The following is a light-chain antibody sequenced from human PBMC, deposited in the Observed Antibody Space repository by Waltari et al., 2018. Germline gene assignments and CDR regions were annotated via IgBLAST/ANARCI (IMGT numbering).Light chain of an antibody. Sequence: DIQMTQSPSSLSASVGDRVTITCQASQDIYNYLNWYHQKPGKAPRLLISDASNLETGVPSRFSGSGSGTDFTFTISSLQTEDFATYYCQQYDDPLYSFGQGTKVENK. CDR1: QDIYNY. V-gene: IGKV1-33*01. CDR2: DAS. CDR3: QQYDDPLYS. J-gene: IGKJ2*03.